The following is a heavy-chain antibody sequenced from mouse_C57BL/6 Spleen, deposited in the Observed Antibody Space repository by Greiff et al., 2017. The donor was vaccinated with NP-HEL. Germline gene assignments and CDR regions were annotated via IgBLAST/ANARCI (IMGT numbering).Heavy chain of an antibody. CDR3: ARRRGYGSSFDY. J-gene: IGHJ2*01. V-gene: IGHV5-9*01. Sequence: EVMLVESGGGLVKPGGSLKLSCAASGFTFSSYTMSWVRQTPEKRLEWVATISGGGGNTYYPDSVKGRFTISRDNAKNTLYLQMSSLRSEDTALYYCARRRGYGSSFDYWGQGTTLTVSS. CDR2: ISGGGGNT. D-gene: IGHD1-1*01. CDR1: GFTFSSYT.